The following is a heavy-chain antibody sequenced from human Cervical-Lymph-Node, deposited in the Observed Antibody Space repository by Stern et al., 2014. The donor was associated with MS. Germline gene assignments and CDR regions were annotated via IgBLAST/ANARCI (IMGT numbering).Heavy chain of an antibody. CDR3: ARDLRLADYYYGMDV. V-gene: IGHV3-33*01. CDR1: GFTFSSCG. Sequence: VQLVESGGGVVQPGRSLRLSCAASGFTFSSCGLYWVRQAPGKGLGWVAVIWYDGSNKYYADSVKGRFTISRDNSKNTLYLQMNSLRAEDTAVYYCARDLRLADYYYGMDVWGQGTTVTVSS. D-gene: IGHD6-19*01. J-gene: IGHJ6*02. CDR2: IWYDGSNK.